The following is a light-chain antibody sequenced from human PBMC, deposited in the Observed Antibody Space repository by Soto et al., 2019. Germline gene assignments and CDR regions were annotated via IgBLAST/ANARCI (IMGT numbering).Light chain of an antibody. CDR2: AAT. J-gene: IGKJ1*01. V-gene: IGKV1-39*01. CDR1: QSISSY. Sequence: DIQMTQSPSSLSASVGDRVTITCRASQSISSYLNWYQHKPGKAPNLLIYAATTLQSGVPSRFSGSGSGTDFTLTISSLQPGDFATYYCQQSYSNPRTFGQGTKVDI. CDR3: QQSYSNPRT.